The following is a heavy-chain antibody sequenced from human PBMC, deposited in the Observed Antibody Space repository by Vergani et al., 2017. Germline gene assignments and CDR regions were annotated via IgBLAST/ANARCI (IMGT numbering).Heavy chain of an antibody. CDR2: VSFRGDT. CDR3: GRVADVDGVGSRLLDL. Sequence: QVKLQESGPGLVKPSETLSLTCTVSGASVNSYYWSWIRQPPGKGLEWMGYVSFRGDTLYDPSVKGRMTISLNTSSNQFSLKLNSVTAADTAVYYCGRVADVDGVGSRLLDLWGQGILVTVSS. CDR1: GASVNSYY. D-gene: IGHD3-10*01. J-gene: IGHJ5*02. V-gene: IGHV4-59*02.